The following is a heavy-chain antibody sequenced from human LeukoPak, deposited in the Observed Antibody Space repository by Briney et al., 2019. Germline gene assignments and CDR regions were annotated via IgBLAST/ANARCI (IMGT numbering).Heavy chain of an antibody. CDR1: RFTFSTYA. V-gene: IGHV3-23*01. Sequence: GGSMRLSCTAYRFTFSTYAMSWVRQAPGKGLEWVSSISGSGDTTYYTGSVKGQFTISRDNSKNALYLQMSSLRAEDTAVYYCAKSQRNDQQVVQRIDYWGQGTLVTVSS. CDR3: AKSQRNDQQVVQRIDY. CDR2: ISGSGDTT. D-gene: IGHD2-2*01. J-gene: IGHJ4*02.